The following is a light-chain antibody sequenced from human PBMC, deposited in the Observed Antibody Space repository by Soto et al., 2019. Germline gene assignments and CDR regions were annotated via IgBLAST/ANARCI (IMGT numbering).Light chain of an antibody. CDR2: DVS. V-gene: IGLV2-14*03. CDR1: SSDVGGYNS. Sequence: QSALTQPASVSGSPGQSITISCTGTSSDVGGYNSVSWYQQHPGKAPKLMIYDVSNRPSGVSNLFSGSKSVNTASLTISGRQAEDEADYYSSSYTSSSTVVFGGGTKLTVL. J-gene: IGLJ2*01. CDR3: SSYTSSSTVV.